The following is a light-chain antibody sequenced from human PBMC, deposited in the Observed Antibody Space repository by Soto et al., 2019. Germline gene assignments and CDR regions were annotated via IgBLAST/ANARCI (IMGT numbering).Light chain of an antibody. Sequence: EIMLTQSPGTLSLYPGERATLSCRAIQSVSSSYLAWCQQKPGQAPRLLIYGASSRATGIPDRFSGSGSGTDFTLTISSLQSEDFAVYYCQQYNTWRSISFGQGTRLEIK. CDR1: QSVSSSY. V-gene: IGKV3-20*01. CDR3: QQYNTWRSIS. J-gene: IGKJ5*01. CDR2: GAS.